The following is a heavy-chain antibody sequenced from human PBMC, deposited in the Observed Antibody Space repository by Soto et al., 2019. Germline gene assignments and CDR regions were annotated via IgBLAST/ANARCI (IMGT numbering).Heavy chain of an antibody. CDR1: GYTFTSYP. CDR3: VGGGGGVGEASFDS. CDR2: INAGNGRE. Sequence: QVQLEQSGAEVKKPGASVQVSCKTSGYTFTSYPLHWVRQAPGQGLEWMGWINAGNGREKYSQRFQDRVSLSTDKSAATPYIKLGTLGSEDTAMYYCVGGGGGVGEASFDSWGQGTRVTVSS. J-gene: IGHJ4*02. D-gene: IGHD3-10*01. V-gene: IGHV1-3*01.